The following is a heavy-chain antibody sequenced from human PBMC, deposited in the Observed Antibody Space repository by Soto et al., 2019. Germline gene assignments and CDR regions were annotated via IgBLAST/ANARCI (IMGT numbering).Heavy chain of an antibody. Sequence: QEQLVESGGGVVQPGRSLRLSCAASGFTFSNYAMHWVRQAPGKGLDWVAVISYDGSNNYYADSVKGRFTISRDNSKNTLYVQMNSLRGDDTAVYYCARDAYGMDVWGQGTTVTVSS. CDR2: ISYDGSNN. CDR1: GFTFSNYA. V-gene: IGHV3-30-3*01. CDR3: ARDAYGMDV. J-gene: IGHJ6*02.